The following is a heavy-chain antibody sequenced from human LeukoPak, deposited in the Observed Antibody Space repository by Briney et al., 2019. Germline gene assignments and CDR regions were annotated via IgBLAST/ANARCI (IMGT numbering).Heavy chain of an antibody. CDR2: IYYSGST. CDR1: GGSISSSSYY. V-gene: IGHV4-39*01. D-gene: IGHD2-21*02. CDR3: ARRVVMVTAIGYFDY. Sequence: SETLSLTCTVSGGSISSSSYYWGWIRQPPGKGLEWIGSIYYSGSTYYNPSLKSRVTISVDTSKTQFSLKLRSVTAADTAVYYCARRVVMVTAIGYFDYWGQGTLVTVSS. J-gene: IGHJ4*02.